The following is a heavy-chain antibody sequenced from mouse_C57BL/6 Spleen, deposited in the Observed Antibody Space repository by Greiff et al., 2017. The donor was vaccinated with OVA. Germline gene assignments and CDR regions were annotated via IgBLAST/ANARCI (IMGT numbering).Heavy chain of an antibody. CDR3: AREDYDYGWYFDV. Sequence: QVQLKQSGAELAKPGASVKLSCKASGYNFTSYWMHWVKQRPGQGLEWIGYINPSSGYTKYNQKFKDKATLTADKSSSTAYMQLSSLTSEDSAVYYCAREDYDYGWYFDVWGTGTTVTVSA. J-gene: IGHJ1*03. CDR1: GYNFTSYW. V-gene: IGHV1-7*01. D-gene: IGHD2-4*01. CDR2: INPSSGYT.